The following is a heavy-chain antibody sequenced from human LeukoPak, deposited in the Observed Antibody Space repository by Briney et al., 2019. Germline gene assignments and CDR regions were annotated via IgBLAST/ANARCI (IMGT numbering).Heavy chain of an antibody. Sequence: GGSLGLSCAASGFTFSSYAMSWVRQAPGKGLEWVSAISGSGGSTYYADSVKGRFTISRDNSKNTLYLQMNSLRAEDTAVYYCAKGESPMWEPGDDAFDIWGQGTMVTVSS. V-gene: IGHV3-23*01. D-gene: IGHD1-26*01. CDR3: AKGESPMWEPGDDAFDI. CDR2: ISGSGGST. J-gene: IGHJ3*02. CDR1: GFTFSSYA.